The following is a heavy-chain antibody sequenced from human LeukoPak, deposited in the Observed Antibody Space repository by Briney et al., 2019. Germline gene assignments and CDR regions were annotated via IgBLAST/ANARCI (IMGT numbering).Heavy chain of an antibody. D-gene: IGHD4-23*01. J-gene: IGHJ4*02. CDR3: ARDLGNYGGPNYFDY. Sequence: PGGSLRLSCAASGFTFDDYGMSWVRQAPGKGLEWVSGINWNGGSTGYADSVKGRFTISRDNAKNTLYLQMNRLRAEDTAVYYCARDLGNYGGPNYFDYWGQGTLVTVSS. CDR1: GFTFDDYG. V-gene: IGHV3-20*04. CDR2: INWNGGST.